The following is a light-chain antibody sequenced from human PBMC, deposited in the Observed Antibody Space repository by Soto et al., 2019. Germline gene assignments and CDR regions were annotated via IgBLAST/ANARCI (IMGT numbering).Light chain of an antibody. CDR2: TND. Sequence: QSVLTQPPSASGTPGQRITISCSGSGSNIGSNSVTWYQQLPRTAPKLLIYTNDQRPSGVPDRFSGSKSGTSASLAISGLQSGDEADYYCATWDDSLNSDVFGTGTKVTGL. V-gene: IGLV1-44*01. CDR3: ATWDDSLNSDV. CDR1: GSNIGSNS. J-gene: IGLJ1*01.